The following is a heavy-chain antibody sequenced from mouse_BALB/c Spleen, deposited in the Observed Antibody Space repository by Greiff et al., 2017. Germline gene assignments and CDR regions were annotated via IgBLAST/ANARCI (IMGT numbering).Heavy chain of an antibody. CDR1: GFSLTSYG. CDR2: IWSGGST. J-gene: IGHJ1*01. CDR3: ARNTYYYGIPYWYFDV. D-gene: IGHD1-1*01. Sequence: QVQLQQSGPGLVQPSQSLSITCTVSGFSLTSYGVHWVRQSPGKGLEWLGVIWSGGSTDYNAAFISRLSISKDNSKSQVFFKMNSLQADDTAIYYCARNTYYYGIPYWYFDVWGAGTTVTVSS. V-gene: IGHV2-4-1*01.